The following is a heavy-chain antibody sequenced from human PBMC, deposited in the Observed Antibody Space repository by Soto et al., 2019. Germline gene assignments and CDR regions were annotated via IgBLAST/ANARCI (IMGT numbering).Heavy chain of an antibody. J-gene: IGHJ4*02. V-gene: IGHV3-23*01. CDR3: AKDRNHYGSGSYFDY. CDR1: GFAFNIYA. Sequence: EVQLLESGGGLVQPGGSLRVSCAASGFAFNIYAMSWVRQAPGEGLEWVSVISGSADSTNYADSVKGRFTISRDNSKNTVYLQMNSLRVEDTAVYYCAKDRNHYGSGSYFDYWGQGTLVTVSS. D-gene: IGHD3-10*01. CDR2: ISGSADST.